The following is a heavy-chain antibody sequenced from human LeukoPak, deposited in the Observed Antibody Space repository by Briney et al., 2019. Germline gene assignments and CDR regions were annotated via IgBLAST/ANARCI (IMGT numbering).Heavy chain of an antibody. V-gene: IGHV3-23*01. D-gene: IGHD3-22*01. J-gene: IGHJ5*02. CDR2: ISGSGGST. CDR3: AKIFHTDGYYLGEHLFDA. CDR1: GFTFNNYA. Sequence: PGGSLRLSCAASGFTFNNYAMSWVRQAPGKGPEWLSAISGSGGSTTDAGSVKGRFTTSRDNSKSTLYLQMNGLRAEDTAIYYCAKIFHTDGYYLGEHLFDAWGQGTLVTVSS.